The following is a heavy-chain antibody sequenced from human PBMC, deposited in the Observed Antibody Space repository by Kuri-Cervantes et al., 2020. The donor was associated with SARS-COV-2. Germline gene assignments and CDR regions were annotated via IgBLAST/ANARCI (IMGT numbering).Heavy chain of an antibody. V-gene: IGHV3-21*01. J-gene: IGHJ4*02. CDR3: AREDSYGYGDH. D-gene: IGHD5-18*01. CDR1: GFTFSSYS. Sequence: GESLKISCAASGFTFSSYSMNWVRQAPGKGLEWVSSIGSSSSYIYYADSVKGRFTISRDNAKNSLYLQMNSLRAEDTAVYYCAREDSYGYGDHWGQGTLVTVSS. CDR2: IGSSSSYI.